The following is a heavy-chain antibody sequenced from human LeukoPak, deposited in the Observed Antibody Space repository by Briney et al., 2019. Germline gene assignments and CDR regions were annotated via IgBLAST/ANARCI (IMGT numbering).Heavy chain of an antibody. CDR2: ISGSGGST. CDR3: AKGYCSGTSCRGLFDC. V-gene: IGHV3-23*01. D-gene: IGHD2-15*01. CDR1: GFTFSSYA. J-gene: IGHJ4*02. Sequence: GGSLRLSCAASGFTFSSYAMSWVRQAPGKGLEWVSAISGSGGSTYYADSVKGRFTISRDNSKNTLYLQMNSLRAEDTAVYYCAKGYCSGTSCRGLFDCWGQGTLVTVSS.